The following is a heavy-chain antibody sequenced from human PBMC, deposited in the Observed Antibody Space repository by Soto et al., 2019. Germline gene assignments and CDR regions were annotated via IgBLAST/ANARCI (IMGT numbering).Heavy chain of an antibody. V-gene: IGHV3-53*01. CDR2: IYSGGST. Sequence: GGSLRLSCAASGFTVSSNYMSWVRQAPGKGLEWVLVIYSGGSTYYADSVKGRFTNSRDNSKNTLYLQMNSLRAEDTAVYYCARDSPQTIFGVVTPRYGMDVWGQGTTVTVSS. CDR1: GFTVSSNY. J-gene: IGHJ6*02. D-gene: IGHD3-3*01. CDR3: ARDSPQTIFGVVTPRYGMDV.